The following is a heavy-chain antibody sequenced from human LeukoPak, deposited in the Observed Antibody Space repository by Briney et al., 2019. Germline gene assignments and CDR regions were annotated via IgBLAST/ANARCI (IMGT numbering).Heavy chain of an antibody. J-gene: IGHJ6*02. Sequence: GGSLRLSCAASGFTFSSYDMQWVRHVIGKGMEWVSAIGIAGDTHYSGSVKGRFTISRENAKNSLYLQMNSLRAGDTAVYYCARDPSGRGMDVWGQGTTVTVSS. CDR2: IGIAGDT. CDR1: GFTFSSYD. V-gene: IGHV3-13*01. CDR3: ARDPSGRGMDV. D-gene: IGHD6-19*01.